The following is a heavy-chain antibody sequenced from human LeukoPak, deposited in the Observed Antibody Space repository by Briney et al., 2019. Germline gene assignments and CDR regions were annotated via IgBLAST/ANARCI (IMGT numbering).Heavy chain of an antibody. CDR2: INSDGSST. Sequence: GGSLRLSCAASGFTFSSYWMHWVRQAPGKGLVWVSRINSDGSSTSYADSVKGRFTISRDNAKNTLYLQMNSLRAEDTAVYYCARDVGCSSTSCIYYYYYYMDVWGKGTTVTVSS. J-gene: IGHJ6*03. CDR1: GFTFSSYW. D-gene: IGHD2-2*01. V-gene: IGHV3-74*01. CDR3: ARDVGCSSTSCIYYYYYYMDV.